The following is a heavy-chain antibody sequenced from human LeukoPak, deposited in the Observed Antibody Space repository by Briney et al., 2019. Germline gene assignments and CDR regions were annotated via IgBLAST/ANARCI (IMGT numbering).Heavy chain of an antibody. CDR1: GFTFSSYA. CDR2: ISGSGDNT. CDR3: AKVSSWYSGDFGY. J-gene: IGHJ4*02. V-gene: IGHV3-23*01. Sequence: PGGSLRLSCAASGFTFSSYAMSWVRQAPGKGLEWVSVISGSGDNTYYADSVKGRFTISRDNSKNTLYLQMNSLRAEDTAVYYCAKVSSWYSGDFGYWGQGTLVTVSS. D-gene: IGHD6-13*01.